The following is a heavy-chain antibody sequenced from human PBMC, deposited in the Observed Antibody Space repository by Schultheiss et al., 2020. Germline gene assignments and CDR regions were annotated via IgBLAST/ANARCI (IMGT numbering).Heavy chain of an antibody. J-gene: IGHJ6*03. CDR1: GGSISSYY. D-gene: IGHD3-3*01. Sequence: SETLSLTCTVSGGSISSYYWSWIRQPPGKGLEWIGYIYYSGSTNYNPSLKSRVTISVDTSKNQFSLKLSSVTAADTAVYYCARDGPPITIFGVVINSLYYYYMDVWGKGTTVTVSS. CDR2: IYYSGST. CDR3: ARDGPPITIFGVVINSLYYYYMDV. V-gene: IGHV4-59*12.